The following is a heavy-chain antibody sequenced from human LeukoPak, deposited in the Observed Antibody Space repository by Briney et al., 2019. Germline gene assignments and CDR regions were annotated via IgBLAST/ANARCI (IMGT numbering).Heavy chain of an antibody. V-gene: IGHV4-34*01. CDR3: ARGQVYYYGMDV. Sequence: SETLSLTCAVYGGSFSGYYWSWIRQPPGKGLEWIGEINHSGSTNYNPSLKSRVTISVDTSKNQFSLKLSSVTAADTAVYYCARGQVYYYGMDVWGKGTTVIVSS. J-gene: IGHJ6*04. CDR2: INHSGST. CDR1: GGSFSGYY.